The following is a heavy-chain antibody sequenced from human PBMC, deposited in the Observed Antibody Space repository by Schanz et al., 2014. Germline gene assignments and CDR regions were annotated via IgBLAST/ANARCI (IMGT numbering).Heavy chain of an antibody. J-gene: IGHJ4*02. CDR2: ISGRDGST. D-gene: IGHD1-20*01. Sequence: EVHLLESGGGLVPPGGSLRLSCAASGFNFSSYAMTWVRQAPGMGLEWVSAISGRDGSTYYADSVRGRFTISRDNSKNTLYLQMNSLRAEDTAVYYCANNWNLDYWGQGTLVTVSS. CDR1: GFNFSSYA. CDR3: ANNWNLDY. V-gene: IGHV3-23*01.